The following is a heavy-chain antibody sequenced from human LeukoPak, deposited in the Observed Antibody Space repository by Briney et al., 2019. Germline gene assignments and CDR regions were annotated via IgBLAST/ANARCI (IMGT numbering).Heavy chain of an antibody. D-gene: IGHD3-22*01. J-gene: IGHJ4*02. CDR2: ISGSGGST. CDR1: GFTFSSYA. V-gene: IGHV3-23*01. Sequence: GGSLRLSCAASGFTFSSYAMSWVRQAPGKGLEWVSAISGSGGSTYYADSVKGRFTISRDNAKNSLYLQMNSLRAEDTAVYYCARLTYYYDSSGYYFGFFDYWGQGTLVTVSS. CDR3: ARLTYYYDSSGYYFGFFDY.